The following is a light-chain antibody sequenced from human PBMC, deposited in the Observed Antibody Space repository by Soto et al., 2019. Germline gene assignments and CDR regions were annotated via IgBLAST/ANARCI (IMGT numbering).Light chain of an antibody. CDR3: QVWDSSSDPYV. CDR1: NIGSKS. Sequence: SYELPQPPSVSVAPGQTARITCGGNNIGSKSVHWYQQKPGQAPVLVVYDDSDRPSGIPERFSGSNSGNTATLTISRVEAGDEADYYCQVWDSSSDPYVFGAGTKV. V-gene: IGLV3-21*02. J-gene: IGLJ1*01. CDR2: DDS.